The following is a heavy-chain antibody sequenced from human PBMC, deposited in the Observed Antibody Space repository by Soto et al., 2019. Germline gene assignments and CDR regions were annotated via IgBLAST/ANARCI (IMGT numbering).Heavy chain of an antibody. CDR2: IDPSDSYT. CDR1: GYIFTSYW. D-gene: IGHD2-2*01. V-gene: IGHV5-10-1*01. CDR3: ARHTSSSTSFFSFDY. J-gene: IGHJ4*02. Sequence: VESLKISCQGSGYIFTSYWIRCFLQMPVEVLECMGRIDPSDSYTNYSPSFQGHVTISADKSISTAYLQWTSLKASDTAMYYFARHTSSSTSFFSFDYWGQGTLVTVS.